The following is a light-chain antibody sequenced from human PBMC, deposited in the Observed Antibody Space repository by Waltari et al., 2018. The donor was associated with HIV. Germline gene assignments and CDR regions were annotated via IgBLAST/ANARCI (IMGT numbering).Light chain of an antibody. CDR1: SSNIGHNY. V-gene: IGLV1-51*01. CDR2: DDD. Sequence: QSVLTQPPSVSAAPGETVIISCSGSSSNIGHNYVSWYQQLPGTAPKLFIYDDDLRHSGIPDRFSGSRSGTSATLGITGLQTGDEADYYCGTWDTTLSAVVFGGGTKPTVL. J-gene: IGLJ2*01. CDR3: GTWDTTLSAVV.